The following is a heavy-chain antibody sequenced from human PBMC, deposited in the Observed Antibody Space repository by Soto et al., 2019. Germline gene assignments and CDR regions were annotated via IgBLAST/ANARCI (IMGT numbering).Heavy chain of an antibody. CDR1: GYTLTELS. CDR2: FDPEDGEA. D-gene: IGHD3-22*01. CDR3: ATDHDYYDSSGYYLYAFDI. Sequence: GASVKVSCKVSGYTLTELSMHWVRQAPGKGLEWMGGFDPEDGEAIYAQKFQGRVTMTEDTSTDTAYMELSSLRSEDTAVYYCATDHDYYDSSGYYLYAFDIWGQGTMVTVS. V-gene: IGHV1-24*01. J-gene: IGHJ3*02.